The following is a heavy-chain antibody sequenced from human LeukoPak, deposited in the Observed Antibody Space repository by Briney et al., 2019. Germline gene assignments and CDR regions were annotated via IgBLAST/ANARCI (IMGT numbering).Heavy chain of an antibody. CDR2: IYSTGGT. J-gene: IGHJ6*03. V-gene: IGHV4-4*07. Sequence: KPSETLSLTCSVSGGSVSGYYWNWIRQPAGEGLEWIGRIYSTGGTNYNPSLKSRVTLSVDTSKNQFSLRLSSVTAADTAVYCCARAITVPGPGYYYYYMDVWGKGTTVTISS. D-gene: IGHD6-19*01. CDR1: GGSVSGYY. CDR3: ARAITVPGPGYYYYYMDV.